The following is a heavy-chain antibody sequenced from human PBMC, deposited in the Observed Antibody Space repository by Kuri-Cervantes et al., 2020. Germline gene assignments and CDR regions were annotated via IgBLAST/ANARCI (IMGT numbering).Heavy chain of an antibody. CDR1: DFTFSNFW. J-gene: IGHJ6*02. Sequence: GESLKISCAVSDFTFSNFWMNWLRQAPGKGLEWVSAISGSGGSTYYADSVKGRFTISRDNSKNTLYLQMNSLRAEDTAVYYCAKGGYSSSWYESDYYYYYGMDVWGQGTTVTVSS. D-gene: IGHD6-13*01. CDR3: AKGGYSSSWYESDYYYYYGMDV. CDR2: ISGSGGST. V-gene: IGHV3-23*01.